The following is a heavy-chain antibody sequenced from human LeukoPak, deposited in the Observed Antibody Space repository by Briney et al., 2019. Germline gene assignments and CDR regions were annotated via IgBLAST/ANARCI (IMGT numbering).Heavy chain of an antibody. J-gene: IGHJ3*02. CDR2: INHSGST. D-gene: IGHD3-10*01. V-gene: IGHV4-34*01. CDR1: GGSFSGYY. CDR3: ARAEFRFFDI. Sequence: SETLSLTCAVYGGSFSGYYWSWIRQPPGKGLEWIGEINHSGSTNYNPSLKSRVTISVDTSKNQFSLKLSSVTAADTAVYYCARAEFRFFDIWGQGTMVTVSS.